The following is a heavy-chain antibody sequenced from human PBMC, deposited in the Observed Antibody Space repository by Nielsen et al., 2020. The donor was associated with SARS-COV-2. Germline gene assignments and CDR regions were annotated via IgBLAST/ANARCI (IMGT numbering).Heavy chain of an antibody. Sequence: SETLSLTCTVSGGSNGSITGGGYSRSWIRQPPGKGLEWIGSIYYSGSTFYNPSLKSRLTISIDTSKNQFSLKLSSVAAADTAVYFCTREYSSSPDCWGQGTLVTVSS. D-gene: IGHD6-13*01. CDR1: GGSNGSITGGGYS. J-gene: IGHJ4*02. V-gene: IGHV4-39*07. CDR2: IYYSGST. CDR3: TREYSSSPDC.